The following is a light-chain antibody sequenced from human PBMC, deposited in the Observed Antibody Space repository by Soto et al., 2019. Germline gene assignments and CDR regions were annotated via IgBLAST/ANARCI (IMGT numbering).Light chain of an antibody. V-gene: IGKV3D-15*01. CDR2: GAS. J-gene: IGKJ1*01. CDR1: QGLSSN. Sequence: DRATLSCRASQGLSSNLAWYQQKPGQAPRLLIDGASNRATDIPDRFRGSGSGTEFTLTISSLRSEDSAIYYCQQYFEWPPMTFGQGTKVAI. CDR3: QQYFEWPPMT.